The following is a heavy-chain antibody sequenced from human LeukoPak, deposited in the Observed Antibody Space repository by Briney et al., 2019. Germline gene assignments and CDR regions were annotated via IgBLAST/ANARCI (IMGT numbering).Heavy chain of an antibody. D-gene: IGHD3-10*01. J-gene: IGHJ5*02. CDR2: ISYSGSA. CDR3: ARDAKTFTMVRGVIDWFDP. Sequence: PSETLSLTCTVSGGSLSPYYWSWIRQSPGKGLEWIGYISYSGSANSHPSLKSRVTISVDMSKPQFYLELSSVTAADTAVYYCARDAKTFTMVRGVIDWFDPWGQGTLVTVSS. CDR1: GGSLSPYY. V-gene: IGHV4-59*01.